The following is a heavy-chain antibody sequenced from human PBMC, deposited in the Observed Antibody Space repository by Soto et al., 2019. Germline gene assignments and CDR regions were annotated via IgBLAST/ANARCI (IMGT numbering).Heavy chain of an antibody. D-gene: IGHD1-20*01. CDR3: ARDNRYNWNDEGWFDP. CDR1: GYSFSDYD. Sequence: QVQMVQSGAEVKKPGASVKVSCKASGYSFSDYDINWVRQATGQGPKWMGWMNPNSGNTGYAQKFQGRVTMTRNTAINTAYMELSSLGSEDTAVYYCARDNRYNWNDEGWFDPWGHGTLVTVSS. J-gene: IGHJ5*02. V-gene: IGHV1-8*01. CDR2: MNPNSGNT.